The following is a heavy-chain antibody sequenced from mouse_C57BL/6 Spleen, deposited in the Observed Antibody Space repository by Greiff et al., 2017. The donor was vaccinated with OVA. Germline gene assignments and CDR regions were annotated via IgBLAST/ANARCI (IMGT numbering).Heavy chain of an antibody. CDR3: ARWTTVVASMDY. J-gene: IGHJ4*01. D-gene: IGHD1-1*01. CDR1: GYAFSSSW. Sequence: VQLQQSGPELVKPGASVKISCKASGYAFSSSWMNWVKQRPGKGLEWIGRIYPGDGDTNYNGKFKGKATLTADKPSSTAYMQLSSLTSEDSAVYFCARWTTVVASMDYWGQGTSVTVSS. CDR2: IYPGDGDT. V-gene: IGHV1-82*01.